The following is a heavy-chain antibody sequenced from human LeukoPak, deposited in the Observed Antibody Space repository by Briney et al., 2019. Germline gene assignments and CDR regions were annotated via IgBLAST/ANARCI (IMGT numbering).Heavy chain of an antibody. J-gene: IGHJ4*02. V-gene: IGHV1-69*13. D-gene: IGHD1/OR15-1a*01. CDR3: ARDLGNWNNNTFDY. CDR2: IIPIFGTA. CDR1: GGTFSSYA. Sequence: SVKVSCKASGGTFSSYAISWVRQAPGQGLEWMGGIIPIFGTANYAQKFQGRVTITADESTSTAYMELSSLRSEDTAVYYCARDLGNWNNNTFDYWGQGTLVTVSS.